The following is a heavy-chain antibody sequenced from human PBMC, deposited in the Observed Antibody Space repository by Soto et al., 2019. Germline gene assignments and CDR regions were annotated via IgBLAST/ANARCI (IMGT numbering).Heavy chain of an antibody. V-gene: IGHV3-74*01. J-gene: IGHJ6*03. CDR3: PRGAINYYYEDV. CDR1: GFTFSDYW. Sequence: EVQLVESGGGLVQPGGSLRLSCAASGFTFSDYWMHWVRQAPGKGLEWVSRIKRDGSTTNYADSVKGRFTISRDNAKNTLYLDMNSLRVEDTADYYCPRGAINYYYEDVWGKRTTVTVSS. CDR2: IKRDGSTT.